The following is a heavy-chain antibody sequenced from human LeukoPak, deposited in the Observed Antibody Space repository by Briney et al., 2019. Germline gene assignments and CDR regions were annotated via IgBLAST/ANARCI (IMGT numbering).Heavy chain of an antibody. J-gene: IGHJ4*01. CDR2: ISSHSRDI. V-gene: IGHV3-21*01. D-gene: IGHD6-6*01. CDR1: GFTFNTYS. Sequence: GGSLRLSCAASGFTFNTYSMNWVRQAPGKGLEWVSSISSHSRDIYYADSVKGRFTISRDNAKNSLHLQMNSLRAEDTAVYYCARDDRDISSFRFDYWGHGILATVSS. CDR3: ARDDRDISSFRFDY.